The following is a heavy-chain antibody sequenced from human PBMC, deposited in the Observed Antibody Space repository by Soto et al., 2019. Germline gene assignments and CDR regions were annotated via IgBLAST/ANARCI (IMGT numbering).Heavy chain of an antibody. CDR3: ARHVRYDSSGYYYFDY. D-gene: IGHD3-22*01. V-gene: IGHV4-59*08. CDR2: IYYSGST. J-gene: IGHJ4*02. Sequence: SETLSLTCTVSGGSISSYYWSWIRQPPGKGLEWIGYIYYSGSTNYNPSLKSRATISVDTSKNQFSLKLSSVTAADTAVYYCARHVRYDSSGYYYFDYWGQGTLVTVSS. CDR1: GGSISSYY.